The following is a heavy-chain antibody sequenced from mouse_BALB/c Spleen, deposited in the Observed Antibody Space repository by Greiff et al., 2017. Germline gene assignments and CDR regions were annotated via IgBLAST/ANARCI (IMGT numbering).Heavy chain of an antibody. Sequence: VQLQQSGPELVKPGASVKISCKASGYTFTDYNMHWVKQSHGKSLEWIGYIYPYNGGTGYNQKFKSKATLTVDNSSSTAYMELRSLTSEDSAVYYCARLYYYAMDYWGQGTSVTVSS. V-gene: IGHV1S29*02. J-gene: IGHJ4*01. CDR2: IYPYNGGT. CDR3: ARLYYYAMDY. CDR1: GYTFTDYN.